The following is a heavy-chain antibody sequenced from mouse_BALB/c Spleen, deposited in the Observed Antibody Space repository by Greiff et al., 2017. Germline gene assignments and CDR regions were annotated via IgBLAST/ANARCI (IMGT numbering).Heavy chain of an antibody. Sequence: VQLQQSGAELVRPGTSVKISCKASGYTFTNYWLGWVKQRPGHGLEWIGDIYPGGGYTNYNEKFKGKATLTADTSSSTAYMQLSSLTSEDSAVYFCARSGGYSYAMDYWGQGTSVTVSS. CDR3: ARSGGYSYAMDY. V-gene: IGHV1-63*02. J-gene: IGHJ4*01. CDR2: IYPGGGYT. CDR1: GYTFTNYW. D-gene: IGHD2-2*01.